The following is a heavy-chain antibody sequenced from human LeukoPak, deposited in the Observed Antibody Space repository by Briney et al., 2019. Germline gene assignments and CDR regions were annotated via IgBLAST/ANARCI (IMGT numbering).Heavy chain of an antibody. D-gene: IGHD5-18*01. V-gene: IGHV1-2*02. CDR2: INPNSGGT. Sequence: ASVKVSCKASGYTFTGYYMHWVRQAPGQGLEWMGCINPNSGGTNYAQKFQGRVTMTRDTSISTAYMELNRLRSGDTAVYYCARGGGFSYGDRYYYYYMDVWGKGTTVTIPS. CDR3: ARGGGFSYGDRYYYYYMDV. J-gene: IGHJ6*03. CDR1: GYTFTGYY.